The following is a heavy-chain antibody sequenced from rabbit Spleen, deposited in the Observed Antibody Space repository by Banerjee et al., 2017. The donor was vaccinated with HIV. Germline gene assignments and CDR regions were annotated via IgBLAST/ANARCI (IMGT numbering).Heavy chain of an antibody. CDR2: IDAGSSSFT. CDR3: ARGYSYSYVGVAYVTDYFNL. CDR1: GISFSGSSY. J-gene: IGHJ4*01. V-gene: IGHV1S40*01. Sequence: QSLEESGGDLVKPGASLTLTCTASGISFSGSSYMCWVRQAPGKGLEWVACIDAGSSSFTYFASWAKGRFTISKTSSTTVTLQMTSLTAADTATYFCARGYSYSYVGVAYVTDYFNLWGPGTLVTVS. D-gene: IGHD6-1*01.